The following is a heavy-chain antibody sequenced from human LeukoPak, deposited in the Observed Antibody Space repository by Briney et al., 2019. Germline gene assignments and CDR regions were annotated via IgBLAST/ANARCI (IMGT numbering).Heavy chain of an antibody. D-gene: IGHD3-22*01. Sequence: SETLSLTCTVSGGSISSSSYYWGWIRQPPGKGLEWIGSIYYSGSTYYNPSLKSRVTISVDTSKNQFSLKLCSVTAADTAVYYCATGIVVITTFGYWGQGTLVTVSS. CDR3: ATGIVVITTFGY. CDR2: IYYSGST. J-gene: IGHJ4*02. V-gene: IGHV4-39*01. CDR1: GGSISSSSYY.